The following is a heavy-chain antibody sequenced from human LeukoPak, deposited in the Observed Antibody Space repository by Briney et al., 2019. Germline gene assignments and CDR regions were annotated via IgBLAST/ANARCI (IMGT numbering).Heavy chain of an antibody. Sequence: PGGSLRLSCAASGFTFSSYGMHWVRQAPGKGLEWVAVISYDGSNKYYADSVKGRFTISRDNSKNTLYLQMNSLRAEDTAVYYCAKGAIAAADVFDYWGQGTLVTVSS. D-gene: IGHD6-13*01. CDR1: GFTFSSYG. V-gene: IGHV3-30*18. J-gene: IGHJ4*02. CDR3: AKGAIAAADVFDY. CDR2: ISYDGSNK.